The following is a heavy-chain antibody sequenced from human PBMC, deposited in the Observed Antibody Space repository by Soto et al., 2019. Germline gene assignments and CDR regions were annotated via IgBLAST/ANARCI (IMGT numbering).Heavy chain of an antibody. J-gene: IGHJ3*02. Sequence: QLQLQESGPGLVKPSETLSLTCTVSGGSISSSSYYWGWIRQPPGKGLEWIGSIYYSGSTYYNPSLKSRVTISVDTSKNQFSLKLSSVTAADTAVYYCARHVRVGIDAFDIWGQGTMVTVSS. CDR3: ARHVRVGIDAFDI. CDR1: GGSISSSSYY. V-gene: IGHV4-39*01. D-gene: IGHD3-10*02. CDR2: IYYSGST.